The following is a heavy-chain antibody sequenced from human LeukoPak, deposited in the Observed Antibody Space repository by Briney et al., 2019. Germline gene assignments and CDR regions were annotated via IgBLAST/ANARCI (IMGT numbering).Heavy chain of an antibody. Sequence: PSETLSLTCTVSAGSISSYYWSWIRQPPGKGLEWIGYIYYGGSTNYNPSLKSRVTISVDTSKNQFSLKLSSVTAADTAVYYCAAGIAVAGNDAFDIWGQGTMVTVSS. V-gene: IGHV4-59*01. CDR2: IYYGGST. D-gene: IGHD6-19*01. J-gene: IGHJ3*02. CDR3: AAGIAVAGNDAFDI. CDR1: AGSISSYY.